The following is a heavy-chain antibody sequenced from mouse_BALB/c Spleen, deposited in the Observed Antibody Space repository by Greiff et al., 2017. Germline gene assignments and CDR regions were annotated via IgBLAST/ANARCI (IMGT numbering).Heavy chain of an antibody. V-gene: IGHV5-9-4*01. D-gene: IGHD2-1*01. CDR1: GFTFSSYA. CDR2: ISSGGSYT. Sequence: EVQLVESGGGLVKPGGSLKLSCAASGFTFSSYAMSWVRQSPEKRLEWVAEISSGGSYTYYPDTVTGRFTISRDNAKNTLYLEMSSLRSEDTAMYYCASEIYYGNYERYFDVWGAGTTVTVSS. CDR3: ASEIYYGNYERYFDV. J-gene: IGHJ1*01.